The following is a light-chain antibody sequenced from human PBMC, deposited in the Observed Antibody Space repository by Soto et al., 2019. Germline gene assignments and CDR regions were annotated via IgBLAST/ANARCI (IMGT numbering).Light chain of an antibody. CDR1: SGHSNYA. V-gene: IGLV4-69*01. CDR3: QTWGAGIWV. J-gene: IGLJ3*02. CDR2: LNNDGSH. Sequence: QSVLTQSPSASASLGASVKITCTLSSGHSNYAITWHQQQPEKGPRYLMKLNNDGSHSKGDGIPDRFSGSSSGAERYLTISSLQSEDEADYYCQTWGAGIWVFGGGTKVTVL.